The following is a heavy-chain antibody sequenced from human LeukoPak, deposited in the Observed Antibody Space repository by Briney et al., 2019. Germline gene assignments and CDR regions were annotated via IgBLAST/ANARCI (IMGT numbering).Heavy chain of an antibody. V-gene: IGHV3-11*01. D-gene: IGHD6-19*01. CDR2: ISGSGSTI. Sequence: GGSLRLSCAASGFTFSDYYMTWIRKAPGKELEWVSYISGSGSTIYYADSVKGRFTVSRDNAKNSLYLQMNSLRAEDTAVYYCARGRHSSGWVDYWGQGTLVTVSS. J-gene: IGHJ4*02. CDR3: ARGRHSSGWVDY. CDR1: GFTFSDYY.